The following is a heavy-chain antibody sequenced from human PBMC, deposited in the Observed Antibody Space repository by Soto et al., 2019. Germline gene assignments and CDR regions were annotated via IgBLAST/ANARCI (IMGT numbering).Heavy chain of an antibody. CDR3: AKENGFQFVNFGASGFDY. CDR2: ISGSGSST. Sequence: EVQLLESGGGLLQPGGSLRLSCAASGFRFSSKAMSWVRQAPGKGLEWVSIISGSGSSTYYTDSLKGRFTISRDNSKNMVYLEMNYLRAEDTAVYYCAKENGFQFVNFGASGFDYWGQGSLVSVSS. J-gene: IGHJ4*02. V-gene: IGHV3-23*01. CDR1: GFRFSSKA. D-gene: IGHD6-6*01.